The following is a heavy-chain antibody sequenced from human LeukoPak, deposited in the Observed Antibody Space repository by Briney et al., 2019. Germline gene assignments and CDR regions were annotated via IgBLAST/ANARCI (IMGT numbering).Heavy chain of an antibody. Sequence: PGGSLRLSCAASGFTFSSYSMNWVRQAPGKGLEWVSPIISSSYIYYADSVKGRFTISRDNAKNSLYLQMNSLRAEDTAVYYCARDFYDILTGYSNYYYGMDVWGQGTTVTVSS. D-gene: IGHD3-9*01. CDR3: ARDFYDILTGYSNYYYGMDV. V-gene: IGHV3-21*01. J-gene: IGHJ6*02. CDR2: IISSSYI. CDR1: GFTFSSYS.